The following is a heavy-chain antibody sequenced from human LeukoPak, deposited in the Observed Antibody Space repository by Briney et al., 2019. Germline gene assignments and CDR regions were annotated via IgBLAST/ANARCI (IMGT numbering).Heavy chain of an antibody. V-gene: IGHV4-4*02. CDR3: ARGPALRYCSGGSCYWLDY. CDR2: IYHSGST. D-gene: IGHD2-15*01. Sequence: PSGTLSLTCAVSGGSISSSNWWSWVRQPPGKGLEWIGEIYHSGSTNYNPSLERRVTISVDKSKDQFSLKLSSVTAADTAVYYCARGPALRYCSGGSCYWLDYWGQGTLVTVSS. J-gene: IGHJ4*02. CDR1: GGSISSSNW.